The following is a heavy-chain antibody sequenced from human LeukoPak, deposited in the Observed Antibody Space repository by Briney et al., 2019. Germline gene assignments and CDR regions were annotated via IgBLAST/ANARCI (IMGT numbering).Heavy chain of an antibody. D-gene: IGHD3-9*01. CDR2: INPNSGGT. Sequence: ASVKVSCKASGYTVTGYYMHWVRQAPGQGLEGMGWINPNSGGTNYAQKFQGRVTMTRDTSISTAYMELSRLRSDDTAVYYCARDYDILTGSDNWFDPWGQGTLVTVSS. CDR3: ARDYDILTGSDNWFDP. J-gene: IGHJ5*02. CDR1: GYTVTGYY. V-gene: IGHV1-2*02.